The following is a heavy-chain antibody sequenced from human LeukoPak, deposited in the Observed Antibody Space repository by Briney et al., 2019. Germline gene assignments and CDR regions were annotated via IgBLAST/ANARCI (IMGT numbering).Heavy chain of an antibody. V-gene: IGHV4-59*12. CDR1: GGSISSYY. Sequence: SETLSLTCTVSGGSISSYYWSWIRQPPGKGLEWIGCIYYSGSTNYNPSLKSRVTISVDTSKNQFSLKLSSVTAADTAVYYCARERTGCFDYWGQGTLVTVSS. CDR3: ARERTGCFDY. CDR2: IYYSGST. D-gene: IGHD3-9*01. J-gene: IGHJ4*02.